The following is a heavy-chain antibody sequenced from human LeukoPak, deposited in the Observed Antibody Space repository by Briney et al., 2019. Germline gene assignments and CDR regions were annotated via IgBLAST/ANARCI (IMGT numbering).Heavy chain of an antibody. CDR1: GLTFSNYG. V-gene: IGHV3-30*03. D-gene: IGHD3-10*01. CDR3: ARDRSRSYSCDY. Sequence: GGSLRLSCAASGLTFSNYGMHWVRQAPGKGLEWVAVISYDGGNKYYTDSVKGRFTISRDNSKNTLYLQMSSLRTEDTAVYYCARDRSRSYSCDYWGQGTLVSVSS. J-gene: IGHJ4*02. CDR2: ISYDGGNK.